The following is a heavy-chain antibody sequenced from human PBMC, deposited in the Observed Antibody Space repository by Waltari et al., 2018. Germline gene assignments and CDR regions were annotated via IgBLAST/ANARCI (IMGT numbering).Heavy chain of an antibody. CDR3: ARRRWVQRRLGWFDP. V-gene: IGHV4-34*01. J-gene: IGHJ5*02. Sequence: QVQLQQWGAGLLKRSETLSLTCAVYGGSFSGYYWSWIRQPPGKGLEWIGEINHSGSTNYNPSLKSRVTISVDTSKNQFSLKLSSVTAADTAVYYCARRRWVQRRLGWFDPWGQGTLVTVSS. CDR1: GGSFSGYY. CDR2: INHSGST. D-gene: IGHD3-16*01.